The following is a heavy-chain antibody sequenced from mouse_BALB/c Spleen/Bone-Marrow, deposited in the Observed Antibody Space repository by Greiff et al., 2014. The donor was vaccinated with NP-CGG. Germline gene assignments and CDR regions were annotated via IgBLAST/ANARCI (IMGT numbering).Heavy chain of an antibody. Sequence: VQLQQSGAELVKPGASVKLSCTASGFNIKDTYMHWVKQRPEQGLEWIGRIDPANGNTKYDPKFQGKATITADTSSNTAYQQLSSLTSEDTAVYYCARGYYDYVYAMDYWGQGTSVTVSS. D-gene: IGHD2-4*01. V-gene: IGHV14-3*02. J-gene: IGHJ4*01. CDR3: ARGYYDYVYAMDY. CDR1: GFNIKDTY. CDR2: IDPANGNT.